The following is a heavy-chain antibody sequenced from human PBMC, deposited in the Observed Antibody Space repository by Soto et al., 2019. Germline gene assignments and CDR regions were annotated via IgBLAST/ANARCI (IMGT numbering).Heavy chain of an antibody. CDR2: VYSGGNT. D-gene: IGHD7-27*01. V-gene: IGHV3-66*01. J-gene: IGHJ4*02. CDR3: AREKATGDYFDY. Sequence: GGSLRLSCAASGFTVSSNYMSWVRQAPGKGLEWVSVVYSGGNTYYADSVKGRFIISRDNSKNTLYLQMNSLRAEDTAVYYCAREKATGDYFDYWGQGTPVTVSS. CDR1: GFTVSSNY.